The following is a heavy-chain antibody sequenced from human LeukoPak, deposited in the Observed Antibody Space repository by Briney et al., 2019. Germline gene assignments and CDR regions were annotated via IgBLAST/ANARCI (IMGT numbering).Heavy chain of an antibody. Sequence: ASVKVSCKASGYTFTSYDINWVRQATGQGLEWMGWINPNSGGANYAQKFQGRVTMTRDTSISTAYMDLSSLRSDDTAVYYCARDYGGFCTSDNCYRTIFDYWGQGTLVTVSS. D-gene: IGHD2-2*02. CDR2: INPNSGGA. CDR1: GYTFTSYD. J-gene: IGHJ4*02. CDR3: ARDYGGFCTSDNCYRTIFDY. V-gene: IGHV1-2*02.